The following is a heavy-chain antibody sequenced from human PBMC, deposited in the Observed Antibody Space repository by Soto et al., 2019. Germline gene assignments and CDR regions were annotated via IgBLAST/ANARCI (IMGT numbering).Heavy chain of an antibody. CDR3: ARDPGSLYSNYDFSFDY. J-gene: IGHJ4*02. CDR2: IWYDGSNK. D-gene: IGHD4-4*01. Sequence: GGSLRLSCAASGFTFSSYGMHWVRQAPGKGLEWVAVIWYDGSNKYYADSVKGRFTISRDNSKNTLYLQMNSLRAEDTAVYYCARDPGSLYSNYDFSFDYWGQGTLVTVSS. CDR1: GFTFSSYG. V-gene: IGHV3-33*01.